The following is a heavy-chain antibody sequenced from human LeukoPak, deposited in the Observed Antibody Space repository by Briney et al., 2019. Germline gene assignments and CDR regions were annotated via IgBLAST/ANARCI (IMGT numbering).Heavy chain of an antibody. V-gene: IGHV3-23*01. CDR3: AKDSSGEVAVAGT. D-gene: IGHD6-19*01. J-gene: IGHJ4*02. CDR1: GFTFSIYA. Sequence: GGSLRLSCAASGFTFSIYAMSWVRQAPGKGLEWVSAISGSGGTTYYADSVKGRFTISRDNSKNTLYLQMNSLRAEDTAVYYCAKDSSGEVAVAGTWGQGTLVTVSS. CDR2: ISGSGGTT.